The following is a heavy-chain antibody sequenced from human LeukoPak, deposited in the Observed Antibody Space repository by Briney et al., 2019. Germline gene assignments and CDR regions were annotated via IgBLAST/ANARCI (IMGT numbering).Heavy chain of an antibody. CDR2: INTNSGDT. CDR3: ARDYCSSTSCLFDY. J-gene: IGHJ4*02. CDR1: GYTFTGYH. V-gene: IGHV1-2*06. Sequence: GASVKVSCKASGYTFTGYHMHWVRQAPGQGLEWMGRINTNSGDTNYAQKFQGRVTMTRDTYISTAYMELSRLRSDDTAVYYCARDYCSSTSCLFDYWGQGTLVTVSS. D-gene: IGHD2-2*01.